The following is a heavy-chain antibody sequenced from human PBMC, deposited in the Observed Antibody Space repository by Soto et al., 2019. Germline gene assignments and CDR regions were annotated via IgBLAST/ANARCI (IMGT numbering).Heavy chain of an antibody. J-gene: IGHJ4*02. D-gene: IGHD2-15*01. CDR3: ARVFPRGNYFDY. CDR1: GGSISSGGYY. Sequence: KASETLSLTCTVSGGSISSGGYYWSWIRQHPGKGLEWIGYIYYSGSTYYNPSLKSRVTISVDTSKNQFSLKLSSVTAADTAVYYCARVFPRGNYFDYWGQGTLVTVSS. V-gene: IGHV4-31*03. CDR2: IYYSGST.